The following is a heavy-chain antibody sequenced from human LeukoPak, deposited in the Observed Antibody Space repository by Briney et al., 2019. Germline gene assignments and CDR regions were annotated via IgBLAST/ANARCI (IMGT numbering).Heavy chain of an antibody. J-gene: IGHJ4*02. CDR3: ARVAYGSGLEF. V-gene: IGHV3-30*04. CDR2: ISYDGSNK. CDR1: GFTFSSYA. D-gene: IGHD3-10*01. Sequence: GALRPSCAASGFTFSSYAMHWVRQAPGKGLEWVAVISYDGSNKYYADSVKGRFTISRDNSKNTLYLQMNSLRAEDTAVYYCARVAYGSGLEFWGQGTLVTVSS.